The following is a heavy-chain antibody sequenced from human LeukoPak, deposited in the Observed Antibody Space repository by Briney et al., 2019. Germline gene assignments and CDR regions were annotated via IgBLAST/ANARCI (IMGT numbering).Heavy chain of an antibody. CDR1: GFPFTDYS. J-gene: IGHJ6*03. D-gene: IGHD6-25*01. V-gene: IGHV3-21*06. Sequence: GGSLRLSCAPSGFPFTDYSMNWVRQAPGKGLEWVASISTVSTYTFYADSVKGRFSISRDNVRNLLYLQMSSLGAEDTAVYYCARDGSGFYLYNYMDVWGKGTTVTVSS. CDR2: ISTVSTYT. CDR3: ARDGSGFYLYNYMDV.